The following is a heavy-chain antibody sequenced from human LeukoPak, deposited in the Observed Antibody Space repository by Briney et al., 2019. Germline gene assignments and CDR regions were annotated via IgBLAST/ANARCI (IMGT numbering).Heavy chain of an antibody. D-gene: IGHD6-19*01. Sequence: GASVKVSCKASGYTFTSYYMHWVRQAPGQGLEWMGIINPSGGSTSYAQKFQGRVTTTRDTSTSTVYMELSSLRSEDTAVYYCAREDPGYSSALYYYYGMDVWGQGTTVTVSS. CDR2: INPSGGST. V-gene: IGHV1-46*01. J-gene: IGHJ6*02. CDR3: AREDPGYSSALYYYYGMDV. CDR1: GYTFTSYY.